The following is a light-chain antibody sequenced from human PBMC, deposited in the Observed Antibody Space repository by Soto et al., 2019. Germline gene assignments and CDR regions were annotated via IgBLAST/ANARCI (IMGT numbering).Light chain of an antibody. CDR2: DVT. Sequence: QSALTQPASVSGSPGQSIAISCTGTSSDIGNYNYVSWYQHHLGKAPQLMIYDVTSRPSGVSNRFSGSKSGNTASLPISGLQAEDEADYYCGSYTSNTPLAFVFGTGTKVTVL. V-gene: IGLV2-14*03. J-gene: IGLJ1*01. CDR1: SSDIGNYNY. CDR3: GSYTSNTPLAFV.